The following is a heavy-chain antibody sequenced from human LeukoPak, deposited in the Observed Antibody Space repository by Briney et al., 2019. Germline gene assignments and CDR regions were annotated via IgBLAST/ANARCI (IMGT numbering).Heavy chain of an antibody. CDR2: IIPIFGTA. V-gene: IGHV1-69*05. CDR3: ARAYYYGSGERIDAFDI. Sequence: SVKVSCKASGGTFSSYAISWVRQAPGQGLEWMGGIIPIFGTANYAQKFQGRVTITTDESTSTAYMELSSLRSEDTAVSYCARAYYYGSGERIDAFDIWGQGTMVTVSS. CDR1: GGTFSSYA. D-gene: IGHD3-10*01. J-gene: IGHJ3*02.